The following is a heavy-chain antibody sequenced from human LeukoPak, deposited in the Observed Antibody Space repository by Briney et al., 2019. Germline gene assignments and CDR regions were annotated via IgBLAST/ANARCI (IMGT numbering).Heavy chain of an antibody. V-gene: IGHV4-39*07. CDR1: GGSISSRPYY. J-gene: IGHJ6*03. D-gene: IGHD6-6*01. CDR2: ISYSGTT. Sequence: SETLSLTCTVSGGSISSRPYYWGWVRQSPGKGLEGIGTISYSGTTYYNPSLKSRVTISLDTSKKQFSLKLSSVTAADTAIYYCARDFSSSSSVYYYYYMDVWGKGTTVTVSS. CDR3: ARDFSSSSSVYYYYYMDV.